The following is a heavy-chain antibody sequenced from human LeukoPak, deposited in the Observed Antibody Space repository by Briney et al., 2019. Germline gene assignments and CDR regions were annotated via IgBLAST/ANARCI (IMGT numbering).Heavy chain of an antibody. J-gene: IGHJ4*02. CDR2: FDPEDGET. CDR3: ATAAGVVVVAAAAYDY. V-gene: IGHV1-24*01. D-gene: IGHD2-15*01. CDR1: GYTLTELS. Sequence: GASVKVSCKVSGYTLTELSMHWVRQAPGKGLEWMGGFDPEDGETIYAQKFQGSVTMTEDTSTDTAYMELSSLRSEDTAVYYCATAAGVVVVAAAAYDYWGQGTLVTVSS.